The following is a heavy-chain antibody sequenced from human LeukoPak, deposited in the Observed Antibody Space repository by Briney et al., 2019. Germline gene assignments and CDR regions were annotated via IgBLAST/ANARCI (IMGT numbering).Heavy chain of an antibody. CDR1: GGSFSGYY. CDR3: APIPVDSSGPNVLDFDY. V-gene: IGHV4-34*01. D-gene: IGHD6-19*01. CDR2: INHSGST. Sequence: SETLSLTCAVYGGSFSGYYWSWIRQPPGEGLEWIGEINHSGSTNYNPSLKSRVTISVDTSKNQFSLKLSSVTAADTAVHYCAPIPVDSSGPNVLDFDYWGQGTLVTVSS. J-gene: IGHJ4*02.